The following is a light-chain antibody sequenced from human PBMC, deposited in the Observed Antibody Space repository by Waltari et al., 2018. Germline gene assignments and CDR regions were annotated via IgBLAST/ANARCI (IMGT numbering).Light chain of an antibody. Sequence: SYELTHPPPVSVSLGQTPKNTCTGAALPKQYAYWYQQKPGQAPLLVIYKDNGRPSGIPRRFSGSSSGTTVTLTISGVQAEDEADYYCQSTDSSGTSVFGGGTKLTVL. V-gene: IGLV3-25*03. J-gene: IGLJ2*01. CDR1: ALPKQY. CDR3: QSTDSSGTSV. CDR2: KDN.